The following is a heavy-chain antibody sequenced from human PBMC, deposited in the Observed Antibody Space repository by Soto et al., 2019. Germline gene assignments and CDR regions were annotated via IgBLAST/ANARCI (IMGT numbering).Heavy chain of an antibody. Sequence: QVQLVESGGGVVQPGRSLRLSCAASGFTFSSYGMHWVRQAPGKGLEWVAVIWYDGSNKYYADSVKGRFTISRDNSKNTLYLQMNSLRAEETAVYYCASNWYPTLTDPNWLDYWGQGTLVTVSS. CDR2: IWYDGSNK. CDR1: GFTFSSYG. J-gene: IGHJ4*02. CDR3: ASNWYPTLTDPNWLDY. D-gene: IGHD4-17*01. V-gene: IGHV3-33*01.